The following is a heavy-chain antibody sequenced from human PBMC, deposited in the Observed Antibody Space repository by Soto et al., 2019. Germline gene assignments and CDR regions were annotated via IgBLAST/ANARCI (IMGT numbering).Heavy chain of an antibody. Sequence: QVQLVQSGAEVKKPGASVNVSCKASGYTFTSSYIHWVRQAPGQGFEWMGIINPSGGGTSYSQKLQGRVTLTRDTSTRTNYVELNSLSSEDTAVSYCARGPGASGLDVWGQGTTVTVSS. J-gene: IGHJ6*02. CDR1: GYTFTSSY. CDR2: INPSGGGT. D-gene: IGHD2-8*02. V-gene: IGHV1-46*01. CDR3: ARGPGASGLDV.